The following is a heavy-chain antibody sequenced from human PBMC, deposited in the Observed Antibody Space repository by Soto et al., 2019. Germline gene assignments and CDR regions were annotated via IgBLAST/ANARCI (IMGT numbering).Heavy chain of an antibody. CDR2: FDPEDGET. V-gene: IGHV1-24*01. J-gene: IGHJ3*02. D-gene: IGHD2-15*01. Sequence: ASVKVSCKVSGYTLTELSMHWVRQAPGKGLEWMGGFDPEDGETIYAQKFQGRVTMTEDTSTDTAYMELSSLRSEDTAVYYCATNFNCSGGSCLAFDIWGQGTMVTVSS. CDR3: ATNFNCSGGSCLAFDI. CDR1: GYTLTELS.